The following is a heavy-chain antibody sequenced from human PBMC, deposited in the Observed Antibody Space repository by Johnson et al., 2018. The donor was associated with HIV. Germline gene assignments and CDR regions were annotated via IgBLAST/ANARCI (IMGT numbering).Heavy chain of an antibody. CDR1: GFTFSSYG. D-gene: IGHD3-10*02. V-gene: IGHV3-30*02. Sequence: QVQLVESGGGVVQPGGSLRLSCAASGFTFSSYGMHWVRQAPGKGLEWVAFIRYDGSNRYYADSVKGRFTISRDNSKNTLYLQMNSLRAEDTAVYYWAKRGSTMIGGACAFEIWGQGTMVTVSP. J-gene: IGHJ3*02. CDR2: IRYDGSNR. CDR3: AKRGSTMIGGACAFEI.